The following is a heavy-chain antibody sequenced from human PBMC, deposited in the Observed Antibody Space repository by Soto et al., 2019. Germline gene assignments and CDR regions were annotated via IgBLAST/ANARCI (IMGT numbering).Heavy chain of an antibody. J-gene: IGHJ4*02. V-gene: IGHV4-59*01. CDR1: GGSISSYY. D-gene: IGHD2-15*01. CDR3: ARSGGSLDY. CDR2: IYYSGST. Sequence: LSLTCTVSGGSISSYYWSWIRQPPGKGLEWIGYIYYSGSTNYNPSLKSRVTISVDTSKNQFSLKLNSVTAADTAVYYCARSGGSLDYWGQGTLVTVSS.